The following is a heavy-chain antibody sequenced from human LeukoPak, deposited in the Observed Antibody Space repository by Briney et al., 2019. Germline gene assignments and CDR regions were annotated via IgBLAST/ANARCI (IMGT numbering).Heavy chain of an antibody. V-gene: IGHV4-39*07. D-gene: IGHD2-2*03. CDR3: ASGYFVHTFDF. Sequence: SETLSLTCTVSGGSISSGSYYWGWIRQPPGKGLEWIGNIYYSGSTYYSPSLKSRVTISLDTSRNQFSLKLNSVTAADTAIFYCASGYFVHTFDFWGQGTLGTVSS. CDR2: IYYSGST. J-gene: IGHJ4*02. CDR1: GGSISSGSYY.